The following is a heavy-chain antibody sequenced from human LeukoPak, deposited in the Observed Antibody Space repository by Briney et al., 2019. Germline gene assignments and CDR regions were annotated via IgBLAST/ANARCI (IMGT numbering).Heavy chain of an antibody. J-gene: IGHJ4*02. CDR2: ISSSSSYI. CDR3: ARESWGYDSSGYYYVYGQ. D-gene: IGHD3-22*01. Sequence: AGGSLRLSCAASGFTFSSYSMNWVRQAPGKGLEWVSSISSSSSYIYYADSVKGRFTISRDNAKNSLYLQMNSRRAEDTAVYYCARESWGYDSSGYYYVYGQWGQGTLVTVSS. CDR1: GFTFSSYS. V-gene: IGHV3-21*04.